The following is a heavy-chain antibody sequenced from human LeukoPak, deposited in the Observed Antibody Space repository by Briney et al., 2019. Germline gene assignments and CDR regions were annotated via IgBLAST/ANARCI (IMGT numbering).Heavy chain of an antibody. CDR1: GFTFSSYD. J-gene: IGHJ4*02. V-gene: IGHV3-30*02. CDR2: IPYDRNEK. Sequence: PGGSLRLSCAASGFTFSSYDMNWVRQAPGKGLEWVAFIPYDRNEKLHADSVKGRFTISRDNSKNTLYLQLNSLRADDTAVYYCVKDRDHWGSMEYWGQGTLVTVSS. D-gene: IGHD3-16*01. CDR3: VKDRDHWGSMEY.